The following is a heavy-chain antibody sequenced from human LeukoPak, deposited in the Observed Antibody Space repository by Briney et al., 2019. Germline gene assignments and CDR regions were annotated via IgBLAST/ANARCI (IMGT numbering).Heavy chain of an antibody. V-gene: IGHV4-39*01. J-gene: IGHJ4*02. CDR3: ARRIFGLYYFDY. D-gene: IGHD3/OR15-3a*01. Sequence: PSETLSLTCTVSGGSIRSSYYYWGWIRQPPGKGLEWIGSIYDSGSTYYNPSLKSRVTISVDTSKNQFSLKLNSVTAADTAVYYCARRIFGLYYFDYWGQGSLVTVSS. CDR1: GGSIRSSYYY. CDR2: IYDSGST.